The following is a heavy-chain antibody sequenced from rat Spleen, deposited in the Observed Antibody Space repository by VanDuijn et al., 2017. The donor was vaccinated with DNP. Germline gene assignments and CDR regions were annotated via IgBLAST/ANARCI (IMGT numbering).Heavy chain of an antibody. CDR1: GFTFSAYN. CDR2: IIYDGSHT. CDR3: VTRGMYGGYDY. D-gene: IGHD1-11*01. Sequence: EVQLVESGGGLVQPGRSLRLSCAASGFTFSAYNMAWVRQAPKKALEWVATIIYDGSHTFYRDSVQGRFIISRDNAKTTLNLQMDSLRSDDTATYYCVTRGMYGGYDYWGQGVMVTVSS. V-gene: IGHV5-7*01. J-gene: IGHJ2*01.